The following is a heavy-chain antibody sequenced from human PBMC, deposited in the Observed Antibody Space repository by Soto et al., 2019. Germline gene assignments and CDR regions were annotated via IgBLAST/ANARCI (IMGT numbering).Heavy chain of an antibody. Sequence: ASVKVSCKASGYTFTGYYMHWVRQAPGQGLEWMGWINPNSGGTNYAQKFQGWVTMTRDTSISTAYMELSRLRSDDTAVYYCAREHLYCSGGSCYRYFDYWGQGTLVTVSS. CDR3: AREHLYCSGGSCYRYFDY. CDR2: INPNSGGT. V-gene: IGHV1-2*04. D-gene: IGHD2-15*01. CDR1: GYTFTGYY. J-gene: IGHJ4*02.